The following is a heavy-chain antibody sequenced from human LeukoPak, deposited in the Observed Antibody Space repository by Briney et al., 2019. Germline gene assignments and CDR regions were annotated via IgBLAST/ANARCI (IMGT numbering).Heavy chain of an antibody. J-gene: IGHJ4*02. CDR1: GFTFSSYA. CDR3: ARGGQQWLVRPFDY. CDR2: ISYDGSNK. V-gene: IGHV3-30-3*01. Sequence: AGYLRLSCAASGFTFSSYAMHRVRQAPGKGLKWVAVISYDGSNKYYADSVKGRFTISRDNSKNTLYLQMNSLRAEDTAVYYCARGGQQWLVRPFDYWGQGTLVTVSS. D-gene: IGHD6-19*01.